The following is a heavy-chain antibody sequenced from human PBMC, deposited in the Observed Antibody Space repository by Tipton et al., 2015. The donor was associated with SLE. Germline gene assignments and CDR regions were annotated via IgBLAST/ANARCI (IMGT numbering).Heavy chain of an antibody. CDR2: IYNSGRT. J-gene: IGHJ3*02. Sequence: GLVKPSETLSLTCTVSGDPISIYSWNWIRQPPGKGLEWIGDIYNSGRTTYNPSPESRVSMSLDASKTQFSLKLNSVTAADTAVYYCARAPNGKQQPDGFDIWGHGTKVIVSA. D-gene: IGHD6-13*01. V-gene: IGHV4-59*01. CDR1: GDPISIYS. CDR3: ARAPNGKQQPDGFDI.